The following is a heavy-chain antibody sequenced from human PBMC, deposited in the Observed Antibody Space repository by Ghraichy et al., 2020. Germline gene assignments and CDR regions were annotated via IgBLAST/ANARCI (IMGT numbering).Heavy chain of an antibody. CDR2: IYYSGST. Sequence: SETLSLTCTVSGGSISSYYWSWIRQPPGKGLEWIGYIYYSGSTNYNPSLKSRVTISVDTSKNQFSLKLSSVTAADTAVYYCARGVALYSSGWYSPPHPGYFDYWGQGTLVTVSS. D-gene: IGHD6-19*01. CDR1: GGSISSYY. J-gene: IGHJ4*02. V-gene: IGHV4-59*01. CDR3: ARGVALYSSGWYSPPHPGYFDY.